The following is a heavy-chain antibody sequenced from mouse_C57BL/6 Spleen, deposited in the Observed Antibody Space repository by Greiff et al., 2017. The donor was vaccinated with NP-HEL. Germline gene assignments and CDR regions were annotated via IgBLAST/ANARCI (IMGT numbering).Heavy chain of an antibody. Sequence: VQLQQSGAELARPGASVKMSCKASGYTFTSYTMHWVKQRPGQGLEWIGYINPSSGYTKYNQKFKDKATLTADKSSSTAYMQLSSLTSEDSAVYYWARTHDWFAYWGQGTLVTVSA. J-gene: IGHJ3*01. V-gene: IGHV1-4*01. CDR1: GYTFTSYT. CDR2: INPSSGYT. CDR3: ARTHDWFAY.